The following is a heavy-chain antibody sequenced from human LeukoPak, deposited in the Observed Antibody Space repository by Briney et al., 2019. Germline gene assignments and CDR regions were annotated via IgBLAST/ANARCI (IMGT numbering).Heavy chain of an antibody. J-gene: IGHJ5*02. CDR3: ARSITGTTWYNWFDP. Sequence: SVKVSCKASGGTFSSYAISWVRQAPGQGLEWMGWIIPICGTANYAQKFQGRVTITTDESTSTAYMELSSLRSEDTAVYYCARSITGTTWYNWFDPWGQGTLVTVSS. V-gene: IGHV1-69*05. D-gene: IGHD1-7*01. CDR2: IIPICGTA. CDR1: GGTFSSYA.